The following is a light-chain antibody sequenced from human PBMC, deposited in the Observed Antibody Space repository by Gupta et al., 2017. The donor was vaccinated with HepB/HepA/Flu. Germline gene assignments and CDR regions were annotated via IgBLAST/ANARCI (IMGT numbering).Light chain of an antibody. V-gene: IGKV3-11*01. CDR3: QHRSYSGT. CDR1: QSVGIF. J-gene: IGKJ1*01. CDR2: DAS. Sequence: EIVLTQSPATLSLSPGERFTLSCRSSQSVGIFLAWYQHKGGQAPRLIIYDASNRAIGIPGRFSGSGSGKDFTLTSSSLEHEDFAVYYWQHRSYSGTFGQGTKVESK.